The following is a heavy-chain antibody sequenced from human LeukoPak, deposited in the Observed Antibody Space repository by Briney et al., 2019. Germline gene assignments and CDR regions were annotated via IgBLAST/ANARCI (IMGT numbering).Heavy chain of an antibody. CDR1: GYTFTSYA. D-gene: IGHD3-3*01. CDR3: ARTIFGVVMATYDFDY. V-gene: IGHV7-4-1*02. J-gene: IGHJ4*02. Sequence: ASVKVSCKASGYTFTSYAMNWVRQAPGQGLEWMGWINTNTGNPTYAQGFTGRFVFSLDTSVSTAYLQISSLKAEDTAVYYCARTIFGVVMATYDFDYWGQGTLVTVSS. CDR2: INTNTGNP.